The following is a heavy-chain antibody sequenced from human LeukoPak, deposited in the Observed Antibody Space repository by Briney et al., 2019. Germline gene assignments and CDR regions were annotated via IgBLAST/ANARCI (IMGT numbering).Heavy chain of an antibody. CDR3: ARGGSRSGGSLRTFDS. Sequence: ASVTVSCKASGYTFSSHNINWVRQVSGHRLEWMGWMRPDTGFTGYAQKFRGRVTMTRDTSTNTSYMELSSLRSDDTAVYYCARGGSRSGGSLRTFDSWGQGTLVTVSS. V-gene: IGHV1-8*01. CDR2: MRPDTGFT. CDR1: GYTFSSHN. D-gene: IGHD2-15*01. J-gene: IGHJ4*02.